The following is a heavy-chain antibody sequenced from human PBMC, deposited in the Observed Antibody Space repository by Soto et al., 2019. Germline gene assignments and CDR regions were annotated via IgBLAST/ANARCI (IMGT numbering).Heavy chain of an antibody. J-gene: IGHJ4*02. CDR3: AVLAFKTDSFDY. V-gene: IGHV3-48*01. Sequence: EVQLVESGGGLVQPGGSLRLSCAASGFTFSSNAMNWVRQAPGKGLEWVSYISSSTGTVYYADSVKGRFTVSRDNAKNSLVLQMNSLRAEDTAVYYCAVLAFKTDSFDYWGQGSMVTVTS. CDR2: ISSSTGTV. D-gene: IGHD3-3*02. CDR1: GFTFSSNA.